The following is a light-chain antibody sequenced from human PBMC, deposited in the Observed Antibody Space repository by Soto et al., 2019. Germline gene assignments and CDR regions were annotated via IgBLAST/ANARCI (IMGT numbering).Light chain of an antibody. Sequence: IQLTPSLASLSASVLYIVTFTFRASQDIAIYLALYQQKPGEAPNLLIHTASTLHGGVPSRFSGSGSGTDFTLTITSLQAEDFATYYCQKTRAYPSNFGGGTKVDNK. V-gene: IGKV1-9*01. CDR3: QKTRAYPSN. CDR1: QDIAIY. CDR2: TAS. J-gene: IGKJ4*01.